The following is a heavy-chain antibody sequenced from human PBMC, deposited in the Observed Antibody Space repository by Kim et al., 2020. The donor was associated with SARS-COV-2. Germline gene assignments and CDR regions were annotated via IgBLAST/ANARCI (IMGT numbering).Heavy chain of an antibody. CDR1: GGSFSGYY. D-gene: IGHD3-10*01. J-gene: IGHJ4*02. Sequence: SETLSLTCAVYGGSFSGYYWSWIRQPPGKGLEWIGEINHSGSTNYNPSLKSRVTISVDTSKNQFSLKLSSVTAADTAVYYCARGRVRGVISDYWGQGTLVTVSS. CDR3: ARGRVRGVISDY. CDR2: INHSGST. V-gene: IGHV4-34*01.